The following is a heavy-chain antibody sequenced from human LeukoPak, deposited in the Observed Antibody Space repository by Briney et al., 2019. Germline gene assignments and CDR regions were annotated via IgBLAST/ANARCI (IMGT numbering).Heavy chain of an antibody. CDR1: SGSISSYY. V-gene: IGHV4-59*01. Sequence: SETLSLTCSVSSGSISSYYWSWIRQPPGKGLEWIGYIYYSRSTDYNPSLKSRVTISVETSKNQFSLNLSSVTAADTAVYYCARGRLARSPYFDYWGQGTLVTVSS. J-gene: IGHJ4*02. D-gene: IGHD6-19*01. CDR3: ARGRLARSPYFDY. CDR2: IYYSRST.